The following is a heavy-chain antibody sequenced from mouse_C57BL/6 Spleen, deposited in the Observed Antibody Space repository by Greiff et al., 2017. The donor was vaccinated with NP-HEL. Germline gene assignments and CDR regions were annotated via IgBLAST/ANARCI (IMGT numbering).Heavy chain of an antibody. CDR1: GYTFTDYE. V-gene: IGHV1-15*01. CDR2: IDPETGGT. Sequence: VQLQQSGAELVRPGASVTLSCKASGYTFTDYEMHWVKQTPVHGLEWIGAIDPETGGTAYNQKFKGKAILTADKSSSTAYMELRSLTSEDSAVYYCTRKGWDYAMDYWGKGTSVTVAS. J-gene: IGHJ4*01. CDR3: TRKGWDYAMDY. D-gene: IGHD3-3*01.